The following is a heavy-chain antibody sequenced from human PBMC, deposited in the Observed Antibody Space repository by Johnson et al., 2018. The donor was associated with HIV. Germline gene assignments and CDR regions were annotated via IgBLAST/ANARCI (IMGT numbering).Heavy chain of an antibody. D-gene: IGHD2-8*02. V-gene: IGHV3-30-3*01. Sequence: QVQLVESGGGVVQPGTSLRLSCAASGFTFSSFAMHWVRQAPGKGLEWVAVISYDGSNKYYADSVKGRFTISRDNSKNTLYLQMNSLRAEDTAVYYCARDGRYIGGVLQWGPKRRGPEDGLDIWGQGTTVTVSS. CDR3: ARDGRYIGGVLQWGPKRRGPEDGLDI. CDR2: ISYDGSNK. CDR1: GFTFSSFA. J-gene: IGHJ3*02.